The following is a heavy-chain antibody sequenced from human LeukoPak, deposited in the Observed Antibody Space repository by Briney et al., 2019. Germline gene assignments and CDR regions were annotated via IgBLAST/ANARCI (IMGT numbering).Heavy chain of an antibody. Sequence: PGGSLRLSCAASGFTLSSYDMIWVRQAPGKGLEWVSAISDTGNTYHADSVEGRFTISRDSSKNTLFLQMNRLRPEDAAVYYCAKAPVTTCRGAFCYPFDYWGLGTLITVSS. D-gene: IGHD2-15*01. CDR1: GFTLSSYD. J-gene: IGHJ4*02. V-gene: IGHV3-23*01. CDR2: ISDTGNT. CDR3: AKAPVTTCRGAFCYPFDY.